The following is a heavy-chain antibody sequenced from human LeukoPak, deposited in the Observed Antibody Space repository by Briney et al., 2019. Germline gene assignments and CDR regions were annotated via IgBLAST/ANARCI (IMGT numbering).Heavy chain of an antibody. CDR1: GFTFDDYA. V-gene: IGHV3-9*01. Sequence: GRSLRLSCAASGFTFDDYAMHWVRQAPGKGLEWVSGISWNSGSIGYADSVKGRFTISRDNAKNSLYLQMNSLRAEDTALYYCAKAVAAAAPFDYWGQGTLVTVSS. J-gene: IGHJ4*02. CDR2: ISWNSGSI. D-gene: IGHD6-13*01. CDR3: AKAVAAAAPFDY.